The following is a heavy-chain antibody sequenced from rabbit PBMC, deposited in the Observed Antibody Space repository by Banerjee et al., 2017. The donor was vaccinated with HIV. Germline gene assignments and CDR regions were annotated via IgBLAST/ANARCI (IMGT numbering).Heavy chain of an antibody. CDR1: GFSFSNKY. D-gene: IGHD4-1*01. V-gene: IGHV1S40*01. J-gene: IGHJ4*01. CDR3: ARDLAGVIGWNFGL. CDR2: IITSSGNT. Sequence: ASGFSFSNKYMCWVRQAPGKGLEVVACIITSSGNTVYANWAKGRFTISKTSSTTVTLQMTSLTAADTASYFCARDLAGVIGWNFGLWGPGTLVTVS.